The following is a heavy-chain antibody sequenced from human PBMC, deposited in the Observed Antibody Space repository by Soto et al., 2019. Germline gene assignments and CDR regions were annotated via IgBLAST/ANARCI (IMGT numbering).Heavy chain of an antibody. J-gene: IGHJ3*02. Sequence: SETLSLTCAVSGGSISSSNWWSWVRQPPGKGLEWIGEIYHSGSTNYNPSLKSRVTISVDKSKNQFSLKLSSVTAADTAVYYCARIRLEWLYTSHRGVDFDIWGQGTMVTVSS. CDR1: GGSISSSNW. D-gene: IGHD3-3*01. CDR3: ARIRLEWLYTSHRGVDFDI. V-gene: IGHV4-4*02. CDR2: IYHSGST.